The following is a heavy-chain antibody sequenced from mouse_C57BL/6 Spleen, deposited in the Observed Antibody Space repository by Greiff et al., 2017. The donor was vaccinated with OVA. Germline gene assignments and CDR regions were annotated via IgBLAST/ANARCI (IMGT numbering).Heavy chain of an antibody. Sequence: EVKLVESGGGLVQPGGSLSLSCAASGFTFTDYYMSWVRQPPGKALEWLGFIRNKANGYTTAYSASVQGRFTISRENSQSILNLQMNARRAEDSATYYCARPYGNYAMDYWGQGTSVTVSS. V-gene: IGHV7-3*01. J-gene: IGHJ4*01. CDR1: GFTFTDYY. CDR2: IRNKANGYTT. CDR3: ARPYGNYAMDY. D-gene: IGHD2-1*01.